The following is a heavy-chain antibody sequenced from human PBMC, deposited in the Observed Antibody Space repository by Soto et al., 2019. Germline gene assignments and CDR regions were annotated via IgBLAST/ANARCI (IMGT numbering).Heavy chain of an antibody. CDR3: ARNGSYYDFWSGYYFGGGMDV. Sequence: SETLSLTCAVYGGAFSGHYWSWIRQPPGKGLEWIGEINHSGSTNYNPSLKSRVTISVDTSKNQFSLKLSSVTAADTAVYYCARNGSYYDFWSGYYFGGGMDVWGQGTTVTVSS. V-gene: IGHV4-34*01. CDR1: GGAFSGHY. J-gene: IGHJ6*02. D-gene: IGHD3-3*01. CDR2: INHSGST.